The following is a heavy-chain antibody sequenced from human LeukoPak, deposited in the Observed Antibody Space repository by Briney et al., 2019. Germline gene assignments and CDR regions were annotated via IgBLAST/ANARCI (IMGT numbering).Heavy chain of an antibody. V-gene: IGHV1-69*05. CDR3: ARSLRAYYDYVWGSYRFDY. D-gene: IGHD3-16*02. CDR1: GGTFSSYA. Sequence: SVKVSCKASGGTFSSYAISWVRQAPGQGLEWKGRMIPIFGTANYAQKFQGRVTITTDESTSTAYMELSSLRSEDTAVYYCARSLRAYYDYVWGSYRFDYWGQGTLVTVSS. J-gene: IGHJ4*02. CDR2: MIPIFGTA.